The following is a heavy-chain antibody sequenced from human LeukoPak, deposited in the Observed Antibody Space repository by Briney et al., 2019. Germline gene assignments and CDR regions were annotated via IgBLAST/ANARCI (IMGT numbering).Heavy chain of an antibody. CDR1: GGSINSYY. J-gene: IGHJ3*02. D-gene: IGHD3-22*01. CDR3: ARGITMIVHDAFDI. Sequence: SETLSLTCTVSGGSINSYYWSWIRQPPGKGLEWIGYIYYSGSTNYNPSLKSRVTISVDTSKNQFSLKLSSVTAADTAVYYCARGITMIVHDAFDIWGQGTMVTVSS. CDR2: IYYSGST. V-gene: IGHV4-59*01.